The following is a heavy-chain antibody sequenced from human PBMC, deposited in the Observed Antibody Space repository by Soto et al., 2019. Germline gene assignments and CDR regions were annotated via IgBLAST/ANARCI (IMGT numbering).Heavy chain of an antibody. CDR2: INPSGGST. Sequence: ASVKVSCKASGYTFTSYYMHWVRQAPGQGLEWMGIINPSGGSTSYAQKFQGRVTMTRDTSTSTVYMELSSLRSEDTAVYYCARDLRCSSTSCQPDVYYYYYMDVWGKGTTVTVSS. V-gene: IGHV1-46*01. D-gene: IGHD2-2*01. CDR1: GYTFTSYY. CDR3: ARDLRCSSTSCQPDVYYYYYMDV. J-gene: IGHJ6*03.